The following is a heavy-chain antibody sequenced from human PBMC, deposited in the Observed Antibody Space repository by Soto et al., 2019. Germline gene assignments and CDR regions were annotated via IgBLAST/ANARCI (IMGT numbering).Heavy chain of an antibody. CDR3: VKEAGGWKPRGFFDL. V-gene: IGHV3-23*01. CDR1: GVTFTTNA. D-gene: IGHD6-19*01. J-gene: IGHJ3*01. Sequence: PGGSLRLSCVASGVTFTTNAMGWVRQAPGKGLEWVSFISGDDGSGNYADSVKGRFTISRDNSKNTLYLQMNSLRAEDTALFYCVKEAGGWKPRGFFDLWGRGTMVTVSS. CDR2: ISGDDGSG.